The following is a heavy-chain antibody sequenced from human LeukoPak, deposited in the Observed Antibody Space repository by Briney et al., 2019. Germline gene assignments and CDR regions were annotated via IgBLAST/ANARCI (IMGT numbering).Heavy chain of an antibody. V-gene: IGHV3-11*06. CDR3: ARGGVYCSSTSCYDDY. D-gene: IGHD2-2*01. Sequence: GGSLRLSCAASGFTFSDYYMSWIRQAPGKGLEWVSYISSSSSYTNYADSVKGRFTISRDNAKNSLYLQMNSLRAEDTAVYYCARGGVYCSSTSCYDDYWGQGTLVTVSS. J-gene: IGHJ4*02. CDR2: ISSSSSYT. CDR1: GFTFSDYY.